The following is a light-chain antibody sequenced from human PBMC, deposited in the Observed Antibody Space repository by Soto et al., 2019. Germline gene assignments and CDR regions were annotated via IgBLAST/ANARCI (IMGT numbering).Light chain of an antibody. J-gene: IGLJ1*01. CDR2: DVS. CDR3: SSYTSSSTLYV. Sequence: QSVLTQPASVSGSPGQSITISCTGTSSDVGGYNYVSWYQQHPGQAPKLMIYDVSNRPSGVSTRFSGSKSGNTASLTISGLQAEDEADYYCSSYTSSSTLYVFGTGTKLTVL. V-gene: IGLV2-14*01. CDR1: SSDVGGYNY.